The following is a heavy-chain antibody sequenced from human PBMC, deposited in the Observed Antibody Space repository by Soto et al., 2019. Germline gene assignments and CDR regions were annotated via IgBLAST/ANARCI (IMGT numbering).Heavy chain of an antibody. CDR1: GASISSGRSY. Sequence: SETLSLTCTVSGASISSGRSYWSWIRQHPGKGLEWIGYMFYSGSTYYHPSLKSRVNISADTSKNQFSLRLTSVTPADTAVYYCARDNGYGHFDSWGQGTLVTVS. CDR2: MFYSGST. CDR3: ARDNGYGHFDS. V-gene: IGHV4-31*03. D-gene: IGHD5-12*01. J-gene: IGHJ4*02.